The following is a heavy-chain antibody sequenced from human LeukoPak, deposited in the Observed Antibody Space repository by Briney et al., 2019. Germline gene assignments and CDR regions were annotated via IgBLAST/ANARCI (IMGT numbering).Heavy chain of an antibody. V-gene: IGHV3-48*03. CDR1: GFTFSSYE. D-gene: IGHD5-18*01. J-gene: IGHJ4*02. Sequence: GGSLRLSCAASGFTFSSYEMNWVRQAPGKGLGWVSYISSSGSTIYYADSVKGRFTISRDNNKNSLYLQMNGLRTDDTGLYYCVKGRRRGYAYGTLESWGEGTLVTVSS. CDR2: ISSSGSTI. CDR3: VKGRRRGYAYGTLES.